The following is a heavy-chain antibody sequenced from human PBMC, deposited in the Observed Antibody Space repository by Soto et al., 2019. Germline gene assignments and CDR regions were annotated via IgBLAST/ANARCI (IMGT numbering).Heavy chain of an antibody. D-gene: IGHD6-6*01. Sequence: TQSLTCSDSSDYVNRGGYYWGLIRQHPGKGLEWIGYIYSNGDTYYNPSLKSRVTISVDTSKNQFSLNLTSVTAADTAVYYCARRGGSSSGYYYYAMDGWGPGTKVTVSS. J-gene: IGHJ6*02. CDR1: SDYVNRGGYY. CDR3: ARRGGSSSGYYYYAMDG. V-gene: IGHV4-31*03. CDR2: IYSNGDT.